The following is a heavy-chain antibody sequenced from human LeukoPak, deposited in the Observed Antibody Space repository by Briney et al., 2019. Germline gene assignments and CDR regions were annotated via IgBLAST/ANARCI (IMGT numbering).Heavy chain of an antibody. CDR3: ARVVPAWLERRKKWRGWFDP. J-gene: IGHJ5*02. Sequence: PSETLSLACTVSGGSISSSSYYWGWVRQPPGKGLEWIGEINHSGSTNYSPSLKSRVTISVDTSKNQFSLKLSSVTAADTAVYYCARVVPAWLERRKKWRGWFDPWGQGTLVTVSS. CDR1: GGSISSSSYY. CDR2: INHSGST. D-gene: IGHD1-1*01. V-gene: IGHV4-39*07.